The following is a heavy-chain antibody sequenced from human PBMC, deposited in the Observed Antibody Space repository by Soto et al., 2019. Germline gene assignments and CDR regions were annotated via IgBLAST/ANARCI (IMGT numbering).Heavy chain of an antibody. CDR2: IIPIFGTA. CDR1: GGTFSSYA. V-gene: IGHV1-69*06. J-gene: IGHJ4*02. Sequence: QVQLVQSGAEVKKPGSSVKVSCKASGGTFSSYAISWVRQAPGQGLEWMGGIIPIFGTANYAQKFQGRVTITASKPTRTAYRELDSQRSEDTAVYYCGGDRRRGGGDYYFDYWGQGTLVTVSS. D-gene: IGHD3-16*01. CDR3: GGDRRRGGGDYYFDY.